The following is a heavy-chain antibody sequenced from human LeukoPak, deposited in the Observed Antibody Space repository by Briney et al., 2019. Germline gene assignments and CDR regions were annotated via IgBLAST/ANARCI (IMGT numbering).Heavy chain of an antibody. V-gene: IGHV4-4*02. J-gene: IGHJ4*02. CDR2: VNLQGST. CDR3: AREGGPYRPLDY. Sequence: PSETLSLTCGVSGGSITSTNYWTWVRQPPGKGLEWIGEVNLQGSTNYNPSLMGRVAIAADTSENHISLQLTSVTAADTAVYYCAREGGPYRPLDYSGQGTLVTVSS. CDR1: GGSITSTNY.